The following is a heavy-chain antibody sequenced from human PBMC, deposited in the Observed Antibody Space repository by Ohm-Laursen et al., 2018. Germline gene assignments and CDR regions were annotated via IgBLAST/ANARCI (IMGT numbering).Heavy chain of an antibody. CDR3: ARLPRVVVTAAY. D-gene: IGHD2-21*02. Sequence: GSLRLSCAASGFTFSSYSMNWVRQAPGKGLEWVSSISSSSSYIYYADSVKGRFTISRDNAKNSLYLQMNSLRAEDTAVYYCARLPRVVVTAAYWGQGTLVTVSS. V-gene: IGHV3-21*01. CDR1: GFTFSSYS. J-gene: IGHJ4*02. CDR2: ISSSSSYI.